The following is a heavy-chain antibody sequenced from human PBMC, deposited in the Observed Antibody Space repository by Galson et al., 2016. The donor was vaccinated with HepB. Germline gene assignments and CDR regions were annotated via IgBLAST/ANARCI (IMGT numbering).Heavy chain of an antibody. J-gene: IGHJ4*02. Sequence: SLRLSCAVSGFTLVGNGFSWVRQAPGKGLEWVSDIVRGGNTFYADSVKGRFTISKDISKNTLYLQMNSLRVEDTAIYYCSGHGGGSAGGQGTLSPSPQ. V-gene: IGHV3-23*01. CDR1: GFTLVGNG. CDR3: SGHGGGSA. D-gene: IGHD1-26*01. CDR2: IVRGGNT.